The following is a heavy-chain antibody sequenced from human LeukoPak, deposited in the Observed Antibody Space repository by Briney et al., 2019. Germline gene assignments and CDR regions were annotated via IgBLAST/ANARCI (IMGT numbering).Heavy chain of an antibody. CDR3: ARALWFGETLPAY. CDR1: GFTFGHSA. J-gene: IGHJ4*02. V-gene: IGHV3-23*01. D-gene: IGHD3-10*01. CDR2: ISGSGGST. Sequence: PGGSLRLSCAASGFTFGHSAMNWVRQAPGKGLEWVSAISGSGGSTYYADSVKGRFTISRDKSKNTLYLQMNSLRAEDTAVYYCARALWFGETLPAYWGQGTLVTVSS.